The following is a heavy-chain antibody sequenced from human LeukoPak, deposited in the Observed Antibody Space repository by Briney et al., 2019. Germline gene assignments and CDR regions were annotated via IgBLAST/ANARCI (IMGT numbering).Heavy chain of an antibody. CDR2: IKTKTDGGTT. CDR3: STGFADE. Sequence: SGGSLSFHCAASGFTFTYALMSWVRQAPGKGLEWVGRIKTKTDGGTTDYAAPVKGRFTISRDDLKNTVYLQMNSLKTEDTAVYYCSTGFADEWGQGTLVTVSS. D-gene: IGHD3-10*01. CDR1: GFTFTYAL. J-gene: IGHJ1*01. V-gene: IGHV3-15*01.